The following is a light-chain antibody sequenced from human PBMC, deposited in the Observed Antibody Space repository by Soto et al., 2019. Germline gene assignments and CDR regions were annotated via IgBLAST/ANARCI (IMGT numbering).Light chain of an antibody. CDR3: SSYTGSNTHVV. CDR2: DVS. J-gene: IGLJ2*01. CDR1: SDDIGANNY. V-gene: IGLV2-14*01. Sequence: QSALTQPASVSGSPGQSITISCTGTSDDIGANNYVSWYQQHPGKAPKLIIYDVSNRPWGVSHRFSGSKSGNTASLTIAGLQAEDEADYHCSSYTGSNTHVVFGGGTKLTDL.